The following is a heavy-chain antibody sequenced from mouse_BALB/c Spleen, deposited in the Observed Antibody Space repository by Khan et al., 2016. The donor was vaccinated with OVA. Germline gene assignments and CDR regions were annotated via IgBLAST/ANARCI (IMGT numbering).Heavy chain of an antibody. J-gene: IGHJ2*01. CDR1: GYSITSGYG. D-gene: IGHD1-2*01. V-gene: IGHV3-2*02. Sequence: VQLKESGPGLVKPSQSLSLTCTVTGYSITSGYGWNWIRQFPGNKLERVGYISYSGSTNYNPSLKSRITITRDTSKNQFFLQLNSVTTEDTATYYCARTARIKYWGQGTTLTVSS. CDR2: ISYSGST. CDR3: ARTARIKY.